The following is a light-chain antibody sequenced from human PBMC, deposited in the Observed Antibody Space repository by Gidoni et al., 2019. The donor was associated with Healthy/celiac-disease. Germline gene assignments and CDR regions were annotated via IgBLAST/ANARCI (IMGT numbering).Light chain of an antibody. CDR2: KAS. Sequence: DIQMTQSPSTLSASVGDRVTITCRASQSISSWLAWYQQKPGKAPKLLIYKASSLESGVPSRFSGSGSGAEFTLTISSLQPDGFATYYCQQYRSFGGGTKVEIK. J-gene: IGKJ4*01. CDR3: QQYRS. V-gene: IGKV1-5*03. CDR1: QSISSW.